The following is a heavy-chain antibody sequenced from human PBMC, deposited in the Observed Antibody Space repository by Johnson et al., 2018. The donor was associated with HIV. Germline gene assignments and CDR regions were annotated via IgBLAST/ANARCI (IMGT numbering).Heavy chain of an antibody. CDR2: IRYDGSNK. Sequence: QVQLVESGGGVVQPGGSLRLSCAASGFTFSSYGMHWVRQAPGKGLEWVAFIRYDGSNKYYADSVKGRFTISRDNAKNTLYLQMDSLGAEDSAVYYCAVVQWLPDDVFNIWGQGTMVTVSS. CDR1: GFTFSSYG. D-gene: IGHD3-22*01. J-gene: IGHJ3*02. CDR3: AVVQWLPDDVFNI. V-gene: IGHV3-30*02.